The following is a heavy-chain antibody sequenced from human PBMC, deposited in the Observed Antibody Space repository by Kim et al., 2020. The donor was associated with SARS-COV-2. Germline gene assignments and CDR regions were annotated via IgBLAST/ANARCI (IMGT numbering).Heavy chain of an antibody. CDR3: AREGYSYVGYYFDY. Sequence: NPYLQSRVTISGDTSKKQFALKLGAVTAADTAVYYCAREGYSYVGYYFDYWGQGTLVTVSS. J-gene: IGHJ4*02. D-gene: IGHD5-18*01. V-gene: IGHV4-59*01.